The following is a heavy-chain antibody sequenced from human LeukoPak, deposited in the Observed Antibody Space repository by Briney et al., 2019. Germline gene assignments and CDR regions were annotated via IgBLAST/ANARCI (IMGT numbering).Heavy chain of an antibody. J-gene: IGHJ4*02. CDR2: ISGSGDST. Sequence: GGSLRLSCAASGFTFSSYAMSWVRQAPGKGLEWVSTISGSGDSTYYADSVKGRFTISRDNSKNTLYLQMNSLRAEDTAVYYCAKVPPYDSSGYYFYYFDYWGQGTLVTVFS. D-gene: IGHD3-22*01. CDR1: GFTFSSYA. V-gene: IGHV3-23*01. CDR3: AKVPPYDSSGYYFYYFDY.